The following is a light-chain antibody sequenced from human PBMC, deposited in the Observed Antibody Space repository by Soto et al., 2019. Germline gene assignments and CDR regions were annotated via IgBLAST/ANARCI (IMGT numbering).Light chain of an antibody. J-gene: IGKJ4*01. CDR3: QQYGNTPLT. CDR2: DAS. Sequence: IQMTQSPSSLSASVGDRVTITCQASQDISNYLNWYQQKPGKAPKLLIYDASNLETGVPSQFSGSGSGTDFTFSISSLQPEDFATYYCQQYGNTPLTFGGGTKVDIK. CDR1: QDISNY. V-gene: IGKV1-33*01.